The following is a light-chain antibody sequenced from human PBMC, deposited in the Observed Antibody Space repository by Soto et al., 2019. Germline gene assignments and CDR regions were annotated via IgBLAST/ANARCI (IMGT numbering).Light chain of an antibody. Sequence: QSVLTQPRSGSGSPGQSVAISCTGTTSDVGGYDYVSWYQQHPGKAPELIIFDVTKRPSGVPDRFSGSKSGNTASLTISGLQAEDEADYFCCSYAGDFYVFGSGTKVTVL. V-gene: IGLV2-11*01. J-gene: IGLJ1*01. CDR3: CSYAGDFYV. CDR1: TSDVGGYDY. CDR2: DVT.